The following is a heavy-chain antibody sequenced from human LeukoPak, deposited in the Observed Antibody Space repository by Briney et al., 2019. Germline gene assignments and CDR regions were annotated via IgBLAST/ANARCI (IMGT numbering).Heavy chain of an antibody. CDR3: ARHLSRHYYDSSGYYAGPGWFDP. D-gene: IGHD3-22*01. V-gene: IGHV4-39*01. CDR2: IYYSGSA. CDR1: GGSISSSSYY. Sequence: SETLSLTCTVSGGSISSSSYYWGWIRQPPGKGLVWIGSIYYSGSAYYNPSLKSRVTISVDTSKNQFSLKLSSVTAADTAVYYCARHLSRHYYDSSGYYAGPGWFDPWGQGTLVTVSS. J-gene: IGHJ5*02.